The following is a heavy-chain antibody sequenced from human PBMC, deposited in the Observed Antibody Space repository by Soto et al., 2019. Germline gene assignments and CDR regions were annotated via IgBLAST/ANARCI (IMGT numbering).Heavy chain of an antibody. CDR2: IDPSDSDT. CDR3: ARRAYCSSSALYNWFDS. J-gene: IGHJ5*01. Sequence: GESLKISCRGSGYYFPTYWINWVRQMPGKGLEWMGMIDPSDSDTNYSPSFQGQVTISVDKSISTAYLQWNSLKASDTAMYYCARRAYCSSSALYNWFDSWGQGTLVTVSS. D-gene: IGHD6-6*01. V-gene: IGHV5-10-1*04. CDR1: GYYFPTYW.